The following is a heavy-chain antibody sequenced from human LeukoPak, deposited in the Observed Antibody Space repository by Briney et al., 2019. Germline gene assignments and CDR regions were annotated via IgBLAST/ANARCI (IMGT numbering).Heavy chain of an antibody. CDR2: ISGSCGGT. CDR3: AKDLGRYRNNYFDY. V-gene: IGHV3-23*01. Sequence: GGSLRLSCAASGFTFSSYAMSWVRQAPEKGLEWVSTISGSCGGTYYADSVKGRFTISRDDSKNTLYLQMNSLRAEDTAVYYCAKDLGRYRNNYFDYWGQGSPVTVSS. D-gene: IGHD1-26*01. J-gene: IGHJ4*02. CDR1: GFTFSSYA.